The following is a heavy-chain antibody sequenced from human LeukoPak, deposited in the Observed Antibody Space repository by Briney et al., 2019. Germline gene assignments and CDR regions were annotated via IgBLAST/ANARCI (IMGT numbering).Heavy chain of an antibody. Sequence: GRSLRLSCAASGFTFDDYAMHWVRQAPGKGLEWVSGISWNSGSIGYADSVKGRFTISRDNAKNSLNLQMNSLRAEDTALYYCAKSPGIAVAPESGFDYWGQGTLVTVSS. CDR2: ISWNSGSI. J-gene: IGHJ4*02. CDR1: GFTFDDYA. V-gene: IGHV3-9*01. CDR3: AKSPGIAVAPESGFDY. D-gene: IGHD6-19*01.